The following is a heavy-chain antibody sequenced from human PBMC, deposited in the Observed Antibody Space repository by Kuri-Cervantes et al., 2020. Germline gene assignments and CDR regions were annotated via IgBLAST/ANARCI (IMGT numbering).Heavy chain of an antibody. D-gene: IGHD2-21*01. J-gene: IGHJ6*03. CDR3: ARSILAKYVDV. V-gene: IGHV4-59*08. CDR1: GGSISSYY. Sequence: SETLSLTCTVSGGSISSYYWSWIRQPPGKGLEWIGYIYYSGSTNYNPSLKSRVTISVDTSKNQFSLKLSSVTAADTAVYYRARSILAKYVDVWGKGTTVTVSS. CDR2: IYYSGST.